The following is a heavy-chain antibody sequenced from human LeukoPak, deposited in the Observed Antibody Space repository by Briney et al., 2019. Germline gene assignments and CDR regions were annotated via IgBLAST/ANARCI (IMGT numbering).Heavy chain of an antibody. CDR1: GGSISSYY. CDR3: ARDGHYYDSSGYYPYYYYGMDV. D-gene: IGHD3-22*01. V-gene: IGHV3-48*03. CDR2: ISSSGSTI. J-gene: IGHJ6*02. Sequence: LSLTCTVSGGSISSYYWSWVRQPPGKGLEWVSYISSSGSTIYYADPVKGRFIISRDNAKNSLYLQMNSLRGEDTAVYYCARDGHYYDSSGYYPYYYYGMDVWGQGTTVTVSS.